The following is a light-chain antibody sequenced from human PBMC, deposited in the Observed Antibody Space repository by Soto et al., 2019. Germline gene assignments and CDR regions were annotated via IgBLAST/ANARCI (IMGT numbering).Light chain of an antibody. Sequence: EIVLTQSPATLSLSPGERATLSCRASQNVNNFLAWYQQRPGQAPRLLMYDASNRAAGVPARFSGSGSGTDFTLTISSLEPEDFAVYYCQQRRNWPPTFGQGTKVDIK. CDR2: DAS. V-gene: IGKV3-11*01. CDR1: QNVNNF. J-gene: IGKJ1*01. CDR3: QQRRNWPPT.